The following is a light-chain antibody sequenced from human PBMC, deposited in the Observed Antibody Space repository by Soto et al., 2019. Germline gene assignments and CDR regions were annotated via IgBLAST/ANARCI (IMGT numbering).Light chain of an antibody. Sequence: DIQMTQSPSTLSASIGDRVTITCRASQTINNWLSWYQQKQGKAPNLLIYHASNLETVVPSRFSGSAFGTEFTLTISSLQPDDFATYYCQHYNSYPWTFGQGTKVEIK. J-gene: IGKJ1*01. CDR2: HAS. CDR3: QHYNSYPWT. V-gene: IGKV1-5*01. CDR1: QTINNW.